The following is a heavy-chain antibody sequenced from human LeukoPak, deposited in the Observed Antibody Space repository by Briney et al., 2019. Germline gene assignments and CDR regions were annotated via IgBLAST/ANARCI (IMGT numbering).Heavy chain of an antibody. V-gene: IGHV3-7*01. CDR1: GFTFSNNW. Sequence: GGSLRLSCAASGFTFSNNWMTWVRQAPGKGLEWVASVKKDASEKYYVDSVKGRFTISRDNAKNSLYLQMSSLRVEDTAVYYCARGRVWGSTGDYWGQGTLVTVSS. CDR2: VKKDASEK. D-gene: IGHD6-13*01. CDR3: ARGRVWGSTGDY. J-gene: IGHJ4*02.